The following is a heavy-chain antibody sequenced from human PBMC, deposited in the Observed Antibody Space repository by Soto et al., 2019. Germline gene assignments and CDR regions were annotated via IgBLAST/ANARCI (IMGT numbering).Heavy chain of an antibody. D-gene: IGHD6-19*01. Sequence: GGSLRLSCAASGFTFSSYGMHWVRQAPGKGLEWVAVISYDGSNKYYADSVKGRFTIPRDNSKNTLYLQMNSLRAEDTAVYYCAIPSGLTVTGPDYWGQGTLVTVSS. CDR3: AIPSGLTVTGPDY. V-gene: IGHV3-30*03. CDR1: GFTFSSYG. CDR2: ISYDGSNK. J-gene: IGHJ4*02.